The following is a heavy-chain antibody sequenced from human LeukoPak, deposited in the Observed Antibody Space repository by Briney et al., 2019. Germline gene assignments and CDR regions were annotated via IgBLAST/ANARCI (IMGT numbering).Heavy chain of an antibody. CDR2: IKSKTDGGTT. V-gene: IGHV3-15*01. CDR1: GFTFSNAW. D-gene: IGHD2-2*01. J-gene: IGHJ6*02. Sequence: PGGSLRLSCAASGFTFSNAWMSWVRQAPGKGLEWVGRIKSKTDGGTTVYAAPVKGRFTISRDDSKNTLYLQMNSLKTEDTAVYYCTTVAIVVPAAMRPRDYYYYYGMGVWGQGTTVTVSS. CDR3: TTVAIVVPAAMRPRDYYYYYGMGV.